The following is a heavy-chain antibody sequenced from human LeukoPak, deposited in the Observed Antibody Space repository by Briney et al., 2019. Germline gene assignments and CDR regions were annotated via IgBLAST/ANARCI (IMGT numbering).Heavy chain of an antibody. D-gene: IGHD3-10*01. Sequence: GGSLRLSCAASGFTFSGSAMHWVRQASGKGLEWVGRIRSKANSYATAYAASVKGRFSISRDDSKNTAYLQMNSLKTEDTAVYYCQRIGVNWGQGTLVTVSS. CDR1: GFTFSGSA. CDR3: QRIGVN. CDR2: IRSKANSYAT. J-gene: IGHJ4*02. V-gene: IGHV3-73*01.